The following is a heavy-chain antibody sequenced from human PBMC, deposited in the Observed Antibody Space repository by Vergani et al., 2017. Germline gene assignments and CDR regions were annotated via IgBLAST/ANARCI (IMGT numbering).Heavy chain of an antibody. J-gene: IGHJ4*02. CDR2: ICHTEDT. D-gene: IGHD2-2*02. Sequence: QLHLRESGPGLVKPSETLSLTCNVSGGSISSNNCWTWVRQPPGKGLEWIGEICHTEDTKYSPSLKSRVTVSVDESRNLFSLRLNSVTAADTAVYYCATIGYRRWGYYFDYWGQGILVTVSS. CDR1: GGSISSNNC. V-gene: IGHV4-4*02. CDR3: ATIGYRRWGYYFDY.